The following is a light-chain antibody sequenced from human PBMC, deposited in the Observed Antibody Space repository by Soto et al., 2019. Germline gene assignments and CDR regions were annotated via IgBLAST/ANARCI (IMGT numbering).Light chain of an antibody. CDR2: DAS. CDR3: QQFNNWPVT. V-gene: IGKV1D-13*01. CDR1: QGIGNA. Sequence: AIQMTQSPSSLSASVGDRVTISCRASQGIGNALGWYQQKPGKPPKLLIYDASTLQSGVPSRFSGTASGTDFTLTINSLQPEDFATYYCQQFNNWPVTFGPGTKVDIK. J-gene: IGKJ3*01.